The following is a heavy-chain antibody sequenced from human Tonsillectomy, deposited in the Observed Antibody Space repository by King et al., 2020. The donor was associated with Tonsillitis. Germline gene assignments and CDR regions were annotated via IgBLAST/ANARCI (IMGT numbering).Heavy chain of an antibody. Sequence: VQLQESGPGLVKPSETLSLTCTVSGGSISSYYWSWIRPPPGKGLEWIGYIYYSGSTNYNPSLKSRVTISVDTSKNQFSLKLSSVTAADTAVYYCARNPGGYYYGMDVWGQGTTVTVSS. V-gene: IGHV4-59*01. J-gene: IGHJ6*02. CDR3: ARNPGGYYYGMDV. CDR2: IYYSGST. CDR1: GGSISSYY.